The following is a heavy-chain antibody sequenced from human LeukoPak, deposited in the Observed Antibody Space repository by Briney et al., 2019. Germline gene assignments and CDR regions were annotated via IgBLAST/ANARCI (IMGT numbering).Heavy chain of an antibody. Sequence: ASVKVSCKASGGTFGSSAISWVRQAPGQGLEWMGRIIPILGTVNYAQKFQGRVTITADESTSTAYMELSSLRSEDTAVYYCARGPSSSWRGGFDYWGQGTLVTVSS. CDR3: ARGPSSSWRGGFDY. D-gene: IGHD6-13*01. J-gene: IGHJ4*02. CDR2: IIPILGTV. V-gene: IGHV1-69*11. CDR1: GGTFGSSA.